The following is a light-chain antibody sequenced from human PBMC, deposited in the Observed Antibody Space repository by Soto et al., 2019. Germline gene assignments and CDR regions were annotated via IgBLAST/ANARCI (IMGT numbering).Light chain of an antibody. Sequence: FTQSPATLSFSPRERGTLTCMASQSVSGSLAWYQQRSGQAPRVLISRASARATGVPARFSGSGSGTDFTLTISSLEPEDFAVYYCQQRSNWRWTFCQGTKVDIK. J-gene: IGKJ1*01. CDR3: QQRSNWRWT. CDR2: RAS. V-gene: IGKV3-11*01. CDR1: QSVSGS.